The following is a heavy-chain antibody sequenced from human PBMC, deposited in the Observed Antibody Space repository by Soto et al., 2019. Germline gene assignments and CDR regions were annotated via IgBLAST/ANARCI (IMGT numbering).Heavy chain of an antibody. D-gene: IGHD1-26*01. CDR1: GYTFTSHY. CDR3: ARDPGVVASGDYYYYYMDV. CDR2: INPSGGST. Sequence: QVQLVQSGAEVKKPGASVKVSCKATGYTFTSHYIHWVRQAPGQGLEWMGAINPSGGSTSYALKFQGRVTMTRDMYPSTVYMDLSSLRSEDTAVYYCARDPGVVASGDYYYYYMDVWGKGTTVTVSS. V-gene: IGHV1-46*03. J-gene: IGHJ6*03.